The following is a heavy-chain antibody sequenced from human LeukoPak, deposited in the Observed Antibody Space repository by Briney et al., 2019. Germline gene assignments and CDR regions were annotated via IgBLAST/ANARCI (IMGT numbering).Heavy chain of an antibody. CDR3: VRVPGYSSSRYGAFDI. Sequence: SETLSLTCTVSGGSISSGGYYWSWIRQPPGKGLEWIGYIYHSGSTYYNPSLKSRVTISVDRSKNQFSLKLSSVTAADTAVYYCVRVPGYSSSRYGAFDIWGQGTMVTVSS. CDR1: GGSISSGGYY. J-gene: IGHJ3*02. CDR2: IYHSGST. V-gene: IGHV4-30-2*01. D-gene: IGHD6-13*01.